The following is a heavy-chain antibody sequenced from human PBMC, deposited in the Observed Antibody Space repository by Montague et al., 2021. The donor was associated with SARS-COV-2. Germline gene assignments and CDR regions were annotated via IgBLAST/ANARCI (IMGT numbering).Heavy chain of an antibody. CDR1: GGSITGFS. CDR2: VTTSGTT. CDR3: ARTPTRPLSLDS. Sequence: SETLSLTCAVSGGSITGFSGSWVRQPAGKGLEWIGLVTTSGTTNYSPSLWSRVTMSVDTSKNQFSLNLNSVTAADTAIYYCARTPTRPLSLDSWGQGTLVTVSS. J-gene: IGHJ4*02. D-gene: IGHD6-6*01. V-gene: IGHV4-4*07.